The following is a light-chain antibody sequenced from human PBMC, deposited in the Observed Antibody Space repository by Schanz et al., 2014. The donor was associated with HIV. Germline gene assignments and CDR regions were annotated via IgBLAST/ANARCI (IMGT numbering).Light chain of an antibody. CDR3: QQYSSPWT. CDR2: GAS. Sequence: EAVLTQSPATLSVYPGERVTLSCRTTQIISTSLAWYQQRPGQPPRLLLYGASSRATGIPDRFSGSGSGTDFTLTISGLEPEDFAVYYCQQYSSPWTFGQGTKVEIK. CDR1: QIISTS. V-gene: IGKV3-20*01. J-gene: IGKJ1*01.